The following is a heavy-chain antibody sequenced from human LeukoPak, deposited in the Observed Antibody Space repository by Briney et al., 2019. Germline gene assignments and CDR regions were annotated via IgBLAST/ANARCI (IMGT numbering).Heavy chain of an antibody. CDR2: INSDGSGT. Sequence: PGGSLRLSCAASGFTFNSYWMHWVRQAPGKGLVWVSRINSDGSGTSDADFVKGRFTISRDNSKNTLYLQMNSLRAEDTAVYYCARDSRDGDFDYWGQGTLVTVSS. D-gene: IGHD5-24*01. CDR1: GFTFNSYW. CDR3: ARDSRDGDFDY. J-gene: IGHJ4*02. V-gene: IGHV3-74*01.